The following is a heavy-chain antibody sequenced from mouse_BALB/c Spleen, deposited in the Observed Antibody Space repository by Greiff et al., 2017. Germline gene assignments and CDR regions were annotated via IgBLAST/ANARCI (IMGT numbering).Heavy chain of an antibody. Sequence: VQVVESGPGLVAPSQSLSITCTVSGFSLTSYGVHWVRQPPGKGLEWLGVIWAGGSTNYNSALMSRLSISKDNSKSQVFLKMNSLQTDDTAMYYCARDRSIYYDYDVGAMDYWGQGTSVTVSS. D-gene: IGHD2-4*01. CDR3: ARDRSIYYDYDVGAMDY. CDR2: IWAGGST. V-gene: IGHV2-9*02. J-gene: IGHJ4*01. CDR1: GFSLTSYG.